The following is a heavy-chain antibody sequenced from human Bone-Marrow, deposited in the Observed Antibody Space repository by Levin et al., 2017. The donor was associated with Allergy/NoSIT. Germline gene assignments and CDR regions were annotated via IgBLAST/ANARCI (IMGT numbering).Heavy chain of an antibody. Sequence: GGSLRLSCTASGFTFGDYAMSWFRQAPGKGLEWVGFIRSKAYGGTTEYAASVKGRFTISRDDSKSIAYLQMNSLKTEDTAVYYCTRDQLRGIAVAGTDYWGQGTLVTVSS. CDR1: GFTFGDYA. V-gene: IGHV3-49*03. CDR3: TRDQLRGIAVAGTDY. D-gene: IGHD6-19*01. J-gene: IGHJ4*02. CDR2: IRSKAYGGTT.